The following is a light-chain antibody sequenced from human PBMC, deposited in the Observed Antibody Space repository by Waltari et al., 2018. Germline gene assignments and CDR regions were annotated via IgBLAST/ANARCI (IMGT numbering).Light chain of an antibody. CDR1: QGLEQSVGNTH. CDR3: MQAKYSPWT. J-gene: IGKJ1*01. Sequence: DVLLTPSPLPLADTSGQPAYTSCRSGQGLEQSVGNTHLSWYQQRPGQSPRRLIYQVSKRDSGVPDRFSGSGSGANFTLKISGVEAEDVASYYCMQAKYSPWTFGQGTEVELK. CDR2: QVS. V-gene: IGKV2-30*02.